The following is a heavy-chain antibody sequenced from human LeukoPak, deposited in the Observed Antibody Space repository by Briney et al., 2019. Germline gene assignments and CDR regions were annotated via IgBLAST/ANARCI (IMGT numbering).Heavy chain of an antibody. CDR1: GGSFSGYY. CDR2: INHSGST. CDR3: ARGNSYGSGRFDY. Sequence: PSETLSLTCAVYGGSFSGYYWSWIRQPPGKGLEWIGEINHSGSTNYNPSLKSRVTISVDTSKNQFSLKLSSVTAADTAVYYCARGNSYGSGRFDYWGQGTLVTVSS. D-gene: IGHD5-18*01. V-gene: IGHV4-34*01. J-gene: IGHJ4*02.